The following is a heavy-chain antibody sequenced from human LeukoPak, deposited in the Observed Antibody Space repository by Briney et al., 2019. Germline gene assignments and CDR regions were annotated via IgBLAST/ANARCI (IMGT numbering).Heavy chain of an antibody. CDR1: GFTFSSYA. V-gene: IGHV3-30-3*01. CDR3: ARDLDIVVVVAATPEAFDI. J-gene: IGHJ3*02. Sequence: PGGSLRLSCAASGFTFSSYAMHWVRQAPGKGLEWVAVISYDGSNKYYADSVKGRFTISRDNSENTLYLQMNSLRAEDTAVYYCARDLDIVVVVAATPEAFDIWGQGTMVTVSS. CDR2: ISYDGSNK. D-gene: IGHD2-15*01.